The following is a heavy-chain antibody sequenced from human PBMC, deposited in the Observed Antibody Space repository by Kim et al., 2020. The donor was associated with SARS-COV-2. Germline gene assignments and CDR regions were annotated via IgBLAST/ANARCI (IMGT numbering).Heavy chain of an antibody. CDR3: AKDSEWEMQQHPGMDV. V-gene: IGHV3-23*03. J-gene: IGHJ6*02. CDR1: GFTFSSYA. D-gene: IGHD1-26*01. Sequence: GGSLRLSCAASGFTFSSYAMSWVRQAPGKGLEWVSDIYSGGSSTYYADSVKGRFTISRDNTKNTLYLQMNSLRAEDTAVYYCAKDSEWEMQQHPGMDVWGQGSTVTVSS. CDR2: IYSGGSST.